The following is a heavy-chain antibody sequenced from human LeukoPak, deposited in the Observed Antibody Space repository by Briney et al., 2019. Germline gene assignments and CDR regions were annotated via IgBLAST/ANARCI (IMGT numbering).Heavy chain of an antibody. CDR1: GGSFSGYY. CDR3: GRNGAYNLDF. J-gene: IGHJ4*02. Sequence: SETLSLTCAVYGGSFSGYYWSWIRQPPGKGLEWIGEINHSGSTNYNPSLKSRVTISVDMSKNEFSLRLSSVTAADTAVYYCGRNGAYNLDFWGQGTLVSVSS. V-gene: IGHV4-34*01. D-gene: IGHD1-14*01. CDR2: INHSGST.